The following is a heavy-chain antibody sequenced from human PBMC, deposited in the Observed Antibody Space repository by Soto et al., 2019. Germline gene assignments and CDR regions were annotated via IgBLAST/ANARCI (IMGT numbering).Heavy chain of an antibody. Sequence: PSETLSLTCAVSVGSISSSNWWSWVRQPPGKGLEWIEEIYHSGSTNYNPSLKSRVTISVDKSKNQFSLKLSSVTAADTAVYYCARVQEAAGTVDYWGQGTLVTVSS. CDR1: VGSISSSNW. J-gene: IGHJ4*02. CDR2: IYHSGST. CDR3: ARVQEAAGTVDY. V-gene: IGHV4-4*02. D-gene: IGHD6-13*01.